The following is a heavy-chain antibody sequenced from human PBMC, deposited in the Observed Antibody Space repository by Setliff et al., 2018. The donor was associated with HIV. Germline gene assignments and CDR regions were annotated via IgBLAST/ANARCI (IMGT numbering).Heavy chain of an antibody. Sequence: GESLKISCKGSGYSFISYWIGWVRQMPGKGLEWMGIIYPGDSDTRYSPSFQGQVTISADKSLSTAYLQWSSLKASDTAMYYCATTPYYYGSAYYYGMDVWGQGTTVTVSS. CDR3: ATTPYYYGSAYYYGMDV. CDR1: GYSFISYW. V-gene: IGHV5-51*01. D-gene: IGHD3-10*01. CDR2: IYPGDSDT. J-gene: IGHJ6*02.